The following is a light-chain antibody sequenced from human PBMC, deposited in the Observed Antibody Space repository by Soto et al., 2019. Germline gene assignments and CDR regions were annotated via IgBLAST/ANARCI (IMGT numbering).Light chain of an antibody. CDR1: QTVRNNY. V-gene: IGKV3-20*01. J-gene: IGKJ1*01. CDR3: QQSGSSSWT. Sequence: EFVLTQSPGALSLSPGERATLSCRASQTVRNNYLAWYQQKPGQAPRLLIYGATSRATGIPDRFSGSGSGTDFTLTISRLEPEDFAVYYCQQSGSSSWTFGQGTKVDI. CDR2: GAT.